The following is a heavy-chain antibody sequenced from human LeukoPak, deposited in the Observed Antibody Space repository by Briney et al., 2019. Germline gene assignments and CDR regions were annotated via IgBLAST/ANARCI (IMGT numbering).Heavy chain of an antibody. Sequence: GGPLRLSCAAPGFTFSDYSMNWVRQAPGKGLEGVSYIGANSAIYYADSVKGRFTIYRDNAKNSLSLQMHSLRDDDTAVYYCARESGYGAFDIWGQGTMVTVSS. V-gene: IGHV3-48*02. CDR1: GFTFSDYS. D-gene: IGHD5-12*01. J-gene: IGHJ3*02. CDR2: IGANSAI. CDR3: ARESGYGAFDI.